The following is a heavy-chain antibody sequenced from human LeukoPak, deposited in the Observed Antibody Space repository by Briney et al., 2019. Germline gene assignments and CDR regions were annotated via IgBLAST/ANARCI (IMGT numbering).Heavy chain of an antibody. CDR1: GFTFSSYS. Sequence: GGSLRLSCAASGFTFSSYSMNWVRQAPGEGLEWVSYISSSSSTIYYADSVKGRFTISRDNAKNSLYLQMNSLRAKDTAVYYCARGESYYYYYMDVWGKGTTVTVSS. V-gene: IGHV3-48*04. CDR2: ISSSSSTI. CDR3: ARGESYYYYYMDV. J-gene: IGHJ6*03.